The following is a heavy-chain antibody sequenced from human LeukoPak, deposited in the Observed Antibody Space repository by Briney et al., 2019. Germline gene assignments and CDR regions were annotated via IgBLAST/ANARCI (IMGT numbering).Heavy chain of an antibody. CDR3: ASALGQGWHFDL. Sequence: PGGSLRLSCAASGFTFSSYGMHWVRQAPGKGLEWVAVISYDGSNKYYADSVQGRFTISRDNSKNTLYLQMNSLRGEDTAVYYCASALGQGWHFDLWGRGTLVTVSS. CDR2: ISYDGSNK. CDR1: GFTFSSYG. V-gene: IGHV3-30*03. J-gene: IGHJ2*01.